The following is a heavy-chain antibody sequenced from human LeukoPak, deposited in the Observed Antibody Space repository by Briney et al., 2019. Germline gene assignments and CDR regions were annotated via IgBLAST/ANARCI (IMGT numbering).Heavy chain of an antibody. CDR1: GGSISSSSYY. J-gene: IGHJ4*02. V-gene: IGHV4-39*01. Sequence: SETLSLTCTVSGGSISSSSYYWGWIRQPPGKGLEWIGSIYYSGSTYYNPSLKSRVTISVDTSKNQFSLKLSSVTAADTAVYYCARLTYYYGSDCGQGTLVTVSS. CDR2: IYYSGST. CDR3: ARLTYYYGSD. D-gene: IGHD3-10*01.